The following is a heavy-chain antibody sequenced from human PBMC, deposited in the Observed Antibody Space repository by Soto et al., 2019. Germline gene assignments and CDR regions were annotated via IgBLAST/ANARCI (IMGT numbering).Heavy chain of an antibody. CDR2: VTGSGDST. V-gene: IGHV3-23*01. CDR1: GFTFSKYS. J-gene: IGHJ6*02. D-gene: IGHD7-27*01. Sequence: PXGSLRLSCAASGFTFSKYSMSWVRQAPGKGLDWVAAVTGSGDSTYYADSVKGRFTISRDNSKNALYLQMNSLRAEDTAIYYCATGWGNYGLDVWAQGTTVTVSS. CDR3: ATGWGNYGLDV.